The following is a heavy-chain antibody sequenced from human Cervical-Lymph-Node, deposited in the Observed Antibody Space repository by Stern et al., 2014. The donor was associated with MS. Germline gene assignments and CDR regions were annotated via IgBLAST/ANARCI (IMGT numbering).Heavy chain of an antibody. D-gene: IGHD2-2*01. CDR3: AKRGYCSSTSCYFDY. J-gene: IGHJ4*02. Sequence: EEQLVEPGGGLVQPGGSLRLSCAASGFTFSSYAMNWVRQAPGKGLEWVSAISGSGGSTCYADSVKGRFTISRDNSKNTLYLQMNSLRAEDTAIYYCAKRGYCSSTSCYFDYWGQGTLVTVSS. V-gene: IGHV3-23*04. CDR1: GFTFSSYA. CDR2: ISGSGGST.